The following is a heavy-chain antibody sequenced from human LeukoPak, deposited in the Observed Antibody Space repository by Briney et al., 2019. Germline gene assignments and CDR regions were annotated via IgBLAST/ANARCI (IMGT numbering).Heavy chain of an antibody. D-gene: IGHD3-16*01. CDR1: GFTFSLYW. J-gene: IGHJ5*02. CDR3: VRQMIRFWFDP. CDR2: INPDGSQK. Sequence: GGSLRLSCAASGFTFSLYWMTRVRQSPGKGLEWVADINPDGSQKYSVDSVKGRFTISRDNARNALFLQMNSLRAEDTAVYYCVRQMIRFWFDPWGQGTLVTVSS. V-gene: IGHV3-7*01.